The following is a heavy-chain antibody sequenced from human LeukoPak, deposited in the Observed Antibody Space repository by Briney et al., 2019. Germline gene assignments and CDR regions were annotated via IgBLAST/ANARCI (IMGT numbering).Heavy chain of an antibody. D-gene: IGHD2-21*01. CDR3: AREEAGDPNDY. CDR2: IYHSSNT. V-gene: IGHV4-38-2*02. J-gene: IGHJ4*02. Sequence: SETLSLTCTVSGYSISSGYYWGWIRQPPGKGLEWIGSIYHSSNTYYNPSLKSRVTISVDTSKNQFSLKLSSVTAADTAVYYCAREEAGDPNDYWGQGTLVTVSS. CDR1: GYSISSGYY.